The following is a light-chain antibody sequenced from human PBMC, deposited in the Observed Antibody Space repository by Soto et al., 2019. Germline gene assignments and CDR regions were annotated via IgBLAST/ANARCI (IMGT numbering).Light chain of an antibody. J-gene: IGLJ2*01. CDR2: DVS. V-gene: IGLV2-14*01. CDR3: SSYTCSSTLVV. Sequence: QSALTQPASVSGSPGQSITISCTGTSSDVGGYNYVSWYQQHPGKAPKLMIYDVSNRPSGVSNRFSGSQSGNTASLTIAGLQAEDEADYYCSSYTCSSTLVVFGGGTKLTVL. CDR1: SSDVGGYNY.